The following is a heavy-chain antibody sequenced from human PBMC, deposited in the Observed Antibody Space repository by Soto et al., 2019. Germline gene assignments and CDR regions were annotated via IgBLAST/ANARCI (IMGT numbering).Heavy chain of an antibody. D-gene: IGHD3-3*01. CDR3: ARGPKRFLEWLSQSAYYMDV. J-gene: IGHJ6*03. Sequence: QVQLVQSGAEVKKPGASVKVSCKASGYTFTSYAMHWVRQAPGQRLEWMGCINAGNGNTKYSQKFQGRVTITRDTAASTAYMELSSLRSEDTAVYYCARGPKRFLEWLSQSAYYMDVWGKGTTVTVSS. CDR1: GYTFTSYA. CDR2: INAGNGNT. V-gene: IGHV1-3*01.